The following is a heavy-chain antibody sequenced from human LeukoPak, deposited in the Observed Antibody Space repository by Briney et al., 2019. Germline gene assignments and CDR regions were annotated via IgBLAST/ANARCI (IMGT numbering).Heavy chain of an antibody. D-gene: IGHD3-3*01. CDR2: ISGSGGST. CDR1: GFTFSSYA. J-gene: IGHJ4*02. V-gene: IGHV3-23*01. Sequence: GGSLRLSCAASGFTFSSYAMSWVRQAPGKGLEWVSAISGSGGSTYYADSVKGRFTISRDNSKNTLHLQMNSLRAEDTAVYYCAKLGGRYDFWSGYRYPYDYWGQGTLVTVSS. CDR3: AKLGGRYDFWSGYRYPYDY.